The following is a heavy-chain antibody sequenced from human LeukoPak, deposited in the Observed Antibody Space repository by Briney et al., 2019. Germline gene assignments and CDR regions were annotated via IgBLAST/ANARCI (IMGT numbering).Heavy chain of an antibody. V-gene: IGHV4-38-2*02. D-gene: IGHD4-23*01. CDR1: GYSISSGYY. J-gene: IGHJ4*02. CDR2: IYHSGST. Sequence: SETLSLTCTVSGYSISSGYYWGWIRQPPGKGLEWIGSIYHSGSTYYNPSLKSRVTIPVDTSKDQFSLKLSSVTAADTAVYYCARDRPTVGGPSYEDYWGQGTLVTVSS. CDR3: ARDRPTVGGPSYEDY.